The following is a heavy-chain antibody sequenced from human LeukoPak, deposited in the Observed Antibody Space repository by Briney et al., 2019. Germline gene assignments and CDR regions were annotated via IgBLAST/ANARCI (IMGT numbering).Heavy chain of an antibody. Sequence: SETLSLTCTVSGDSASSHYWNWIRQPPGKRLEWIGYIHYSGITNYNPSLKSRVTMSVDTSKNQFSLNLNSVTAADTAVYYCAAAFYNWFDPWGQGTLVTVSS. CDR2: IHYSGIT. V-gene: IGHV4-59*08. D-gene: IGHD6-13*01. CDR3: AAAFYNWFDP. J-gene: IGHJ5*02. CDR1: GDSASSHY.